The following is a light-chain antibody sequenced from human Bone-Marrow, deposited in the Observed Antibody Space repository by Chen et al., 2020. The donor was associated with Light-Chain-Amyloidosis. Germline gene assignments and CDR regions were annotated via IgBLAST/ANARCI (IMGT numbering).Light chain of an antibody. CDR3: QQYGTSPLT. V-gene: IGKV3-20*01. Sequence: EIVLTQSPGTLSLSPGEGANLSCRASQTISSNYLTWYQQKFGQAARLLIYGSSSRATGIPDRFTGSGSGTDFTLTINRLEPEDFARYYGQQYGTSPLTFGGGTKVAI. CDR2: GSS. J-gene: IGKJ4*01. CDR1: QTISSNY.